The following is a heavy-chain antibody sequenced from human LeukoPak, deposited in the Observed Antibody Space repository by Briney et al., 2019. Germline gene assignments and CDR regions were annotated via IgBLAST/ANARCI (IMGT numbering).Heavy chain of an antibody. CDR1: GFTFSSYA. D-gene: IGHD1-7*01. V-gene: IGHV3-23*01. CDR2: ISGSGGST. Sequence: PGGSLRLSCAASGFTFSSYAMSWVRQAPGKGLEWVSAISGSGGSTYYADSVKGGFTISRDNSKNTRYLQMNSLRAEDTAVYYCAKRRCLELLYYYYMDVWGKGTTVTVSS. CDR3: AKRRCLELLYYYYMDV. J-gene: IGHJ6*03.